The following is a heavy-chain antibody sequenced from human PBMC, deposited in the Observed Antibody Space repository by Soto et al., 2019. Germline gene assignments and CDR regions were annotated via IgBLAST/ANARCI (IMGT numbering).Heavy chain of an antibody. CDR1: GYTFTSYG. CDR3: AREGSYRDFDS. J-gene: IGHJ4*02. Sequence: QLVQSGAEVKKPGASVKVSCKASGYTFTSYGITWVRQAPGQGLEWMGWISGYNGDTNYAQKFQGRVTMTTDTSTRTAYLEVMTLGSDDTAVYYCAREGSYRDFDSSGQGTLVTVSS. D-gene: IGHD3-16*02. V-gene: IGHV1-18*01. CDR2: ISGYNGDT.